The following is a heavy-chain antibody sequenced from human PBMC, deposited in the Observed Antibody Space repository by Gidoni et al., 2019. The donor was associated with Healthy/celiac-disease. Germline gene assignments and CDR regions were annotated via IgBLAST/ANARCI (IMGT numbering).Heavy chain of an antibody. CDR3: AKDLRGIAAAGSYVDY. CDR2: SSGMGGST. V-gene: IGHV3-23*01. CDR1: GFTFSSYA. J-gene: IGHJ4*02. Sequence: EVQLFESGGGLVQPGGSLRLPCAPSGFTFSSYARRWVRQAPGKGLEWFSGSSGMGGSTYYADAVKGRFTISIDNSKNTRYLQMNSLRAEETDVDYCAKDLRGIAAAGSYVDYWGQGTLVTVSS. D-gene: IGHD6-13*01.